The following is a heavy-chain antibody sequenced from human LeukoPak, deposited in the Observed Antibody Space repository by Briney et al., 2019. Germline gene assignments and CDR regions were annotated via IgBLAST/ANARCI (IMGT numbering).Heavy chain of an antibody. V-gene: IGHV1-46*01. D-gene: IGHD3-16*01. J-gene: IGHJ4*02. Sequence: ASVKVSCKASGYTFTSYYMHWVRQAPGQGLEWMGIINPSGGSTSYAQKFQGRVTMTTDTSTSTAYMELRSLRSDDTAVYYCAREEEWGIRSFDYWGQGTLVTVSS. CDR2: INPSGGST. CDR3: AREEEWGIRSFDY. CDR1: GYTFTSYY.